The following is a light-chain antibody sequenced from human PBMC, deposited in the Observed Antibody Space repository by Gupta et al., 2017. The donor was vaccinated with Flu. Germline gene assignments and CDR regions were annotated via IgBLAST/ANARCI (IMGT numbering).Light chain of an antibody. J-gene: IGKJ2*03. V-gene: IGKV2-28*01. CDR1: QSLLHRNRYNY. CDR3: MQALQTPYS. CDR2: LGS. Sequence: DIVMTQSPLSLPVTPGEPASISCRSSQSLLHRNRYNYLDWYLQKTGESPQILIYLGSNRASGATDGFSGSGAGTDFTLKISRVEAEDVVVYYYCMQALQTPYSFGQGTKLEIK.